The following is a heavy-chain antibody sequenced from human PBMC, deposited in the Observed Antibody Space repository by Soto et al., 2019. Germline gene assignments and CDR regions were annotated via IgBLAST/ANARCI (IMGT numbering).Heavy chain of an antibody. CDR1: GFTFSSYG. V-gene: IGHV3-30*18. J-gene: IGHJ6*02. D-gene: IGHD2-21*01. CDR2: ISYDGSNK. Sequence: QVQLVESGGGVVQPGRSLRLSCAASGFTFSSYGMHWVRQAPGKGLEWVAVISYDGSNKYYADSVKGRFTISRDNSKNTLYLQMNSLRAEDTAVYYCAKVGLELVAGMDVWGQGTTVTVSS. CDR3: AKVGLELVAGMDV.